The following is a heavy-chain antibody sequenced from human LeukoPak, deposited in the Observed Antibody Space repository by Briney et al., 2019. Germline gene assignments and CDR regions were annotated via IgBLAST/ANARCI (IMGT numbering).Heavy chain of an antibody. CDR2: INSDGSST. Sequence: SGGSLRLSCAASGFTFSSYWMHWVRQAPGKGLVWVSRINSDGSSTSYADSVEGRFTISRDNAKNTLYLQMNSLRAEDTAVYYCARSPYPSIYGYNYYFDYWGQGTLVTVSS. V-gene: IGHV3-74*01. CDR1: GFTFSSYW. CDR3: ARSPYPSIYGYNYYFDY. J-gene: IGHJ4*02. D-gene: IGHD5-24*01.